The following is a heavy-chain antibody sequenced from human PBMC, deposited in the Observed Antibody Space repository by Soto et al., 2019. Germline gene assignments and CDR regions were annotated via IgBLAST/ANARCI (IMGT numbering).Heavy chain of an antibody. Sequence: QVQLVESGGGVVQPGRSLRLSCAASGFTFSNYAMHWVRQAPGKGLEWLAVISYDGSNKYYADSVKGRFTISRDNSKNTLYLQMNSLRAEDTVVYYCARGGRLRWPPGYYGMDVWGQGTTVTVSS. J-gene: IGHJ6*02. CDR1: GFTFSNYA. D-gene: IGHD4-17*01. V-gene: IGHV3-30-3*01. CDR2: ISYDGSNK. CDR3: ARGGRLRWPPGYYGMDV.